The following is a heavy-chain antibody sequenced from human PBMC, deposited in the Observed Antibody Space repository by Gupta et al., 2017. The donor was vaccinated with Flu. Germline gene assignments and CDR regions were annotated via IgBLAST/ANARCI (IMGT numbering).Heavy chain of an antibody. J-gene: IGHJ3*02. D-gene: IGHD7-27*01. Sequence: QVQLVQSGAEVKKPGSSVKVSCKGSGDTFSSYTISWVRQGPGHGLEWMGRIIPILDMANTAPQFQGRVALTADKSTNTAYMELTSLRSEDTAIYYGASLMGTALIDIWGQGTTVTVSS. CDR1: GDTFSSYT. CDR3: ASLMGTALIDI. CDR2: IIPILDMA. V-gene: IGHV1-69*02.